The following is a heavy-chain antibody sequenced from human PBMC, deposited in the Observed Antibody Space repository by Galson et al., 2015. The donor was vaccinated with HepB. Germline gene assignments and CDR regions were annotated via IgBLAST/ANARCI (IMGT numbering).Heavy chain of an antibody. J-gene: IGHJ4*02. D-gene: IGHD5-24*01. Sequence: SLRLSCAASGFTFSSYGMHWVRQAPGKGLEWVAVISYDGSNKYYADSVKGRFTISRDNSKNTLYLQMNSLRAEDTAVYYCAKDTGDGYNYFGADYWGQGTLVTVSS. V-gene: IGHV3-30*18. CDR3: AKDTGDGYNYFGADY. CDR2: ISYDGSNK. CDR1: GFTFSSYG.